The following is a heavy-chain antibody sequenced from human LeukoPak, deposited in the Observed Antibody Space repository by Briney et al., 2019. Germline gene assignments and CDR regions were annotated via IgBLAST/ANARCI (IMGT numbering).Heavy chain of an antibody. J-gene: IGHJ4*02. CDR2: ITDSGGST. CDR3: AKGSSGSRPYYFDY. CDR1: GFTFSSYA. D-gene: IGHD3-22*01. V-gene: IGHV3-23*01. Sequence: GGSLRHSCAASGFTFSSYAMSWVRQAPGEGLEWVSAITDSGGSTYYADSVKGRFTISRDNSKNTLYLQMNTLRAEDTAIYYCAKGSSGSRPYYFDYWGQGTLVTVSS.